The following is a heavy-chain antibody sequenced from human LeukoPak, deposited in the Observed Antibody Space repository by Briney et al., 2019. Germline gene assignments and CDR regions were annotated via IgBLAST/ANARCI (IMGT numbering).Heavy chain of an antibody. CDR2: MSYSGST. CDR3: ARHHYFWSGYYNAFDM. Sequence: PSETLSLTCTVSGVSISSSAYYWGWIRQTQGKGLEWTVTMSYSGSTYDNPSLKSRLTISVDTSKNQFSLRLSSVAAADTAVYYCARHHYFWSGYYNAFDMWGQGTMVTVSS. CDR1: GVSISSSAYY. D-gene: IGHD3-3*01. V-gene: IGHV4-39*01. J-gene: IGHJ3*02.